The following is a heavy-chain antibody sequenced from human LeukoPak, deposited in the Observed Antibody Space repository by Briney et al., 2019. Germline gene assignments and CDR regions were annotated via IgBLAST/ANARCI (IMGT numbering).Heavy chain of an antibody. CDR3: ARDQVIGYYDSSGPPDY. J-gene: IGHJ4*02. V-gene: IGHV3-7*01. CDR2: IKQDGSEK. D-gene: IGHD3-22*01. Sequence: PGGSLRLSCAASGFTFSSYWMSWVRQAPGKGLEWVANIKQDGSEKYYVDSVKGRFTISRDNAKNSLYLQMNSLRAEDTAVYYCARDQVIGYYDSSGPPDYWGQGTLSPSPQ. CDR1: GFTFSSYW.